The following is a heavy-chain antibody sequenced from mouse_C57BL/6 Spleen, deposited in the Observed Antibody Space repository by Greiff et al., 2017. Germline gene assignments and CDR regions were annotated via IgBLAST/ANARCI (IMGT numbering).Heavy chain of an antibody. CDR3: TRCDYGSSYNDY. V-gene: IGHV1-15*01. J-gene: IGHJ2*01. CDR2: IDPETGGT. CDR1: GYTFTDYE. D-gene: IGHD1-1*01. Sequence: VQLQQSGAELVRPGASVTLSCKASGYTFTDYEMHWVKQTPVHGLEWIGAIDPETGGTAYNQKFKGKAILTADKSSSTAYMDLRSLTSEDSAVYYCTRCDYGSSYNDYWGQGTTLTVSS.